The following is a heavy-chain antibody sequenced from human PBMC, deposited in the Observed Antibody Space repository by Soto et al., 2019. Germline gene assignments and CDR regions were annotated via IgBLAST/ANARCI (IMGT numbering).Heavy chain of an antibody. Sequence: QLQLQESGPGLVKPSETLSLTCTVSGGSISSSSYYWGWIRQPPGKGLEWIGSIYYSGSTYYNPSLKSRVTISVDTSKNQFSLKLSSVTAADTAVYYCARNFDDYGDPGPRIYHYYGMDVWGQGTTVTVSS. D-gene: IGHD4-17*01. J-gene: IGHJ6*02. CDR1: GGSISSSSYY. CDR3: ARNFDDYGDPGPRIYHYYGMDV. V-gene: IGHV4-39*01. CDR2: IYYSGST.